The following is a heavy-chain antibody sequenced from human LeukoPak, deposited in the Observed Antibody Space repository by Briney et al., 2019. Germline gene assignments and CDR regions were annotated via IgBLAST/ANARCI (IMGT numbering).Heavy chain of an antibody. CDR2: INPNNGGDT. D-gene: IGHD3-10*01. J-gene: IGHJ3*02. CDR1: GYTFTGYY. Sequence: ASVKVSCKGSGYTFTGYYIHWVRQAPGQGLEWMGWINPNNGGDTNFAQKFRGRVTLTTGTSTSTAYMGLTRLTSDDTAVYYCARRMIWFGNPFDIWGQGTLVSVFS. CDR3: ARRMIWFGNPFDI. V-gene: IGHV1-2*02.